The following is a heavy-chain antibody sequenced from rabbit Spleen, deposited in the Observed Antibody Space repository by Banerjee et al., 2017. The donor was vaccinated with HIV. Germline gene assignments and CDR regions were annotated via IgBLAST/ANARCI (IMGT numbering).Heavy chain of an antibody. CDR1: GFSFNNNDY. CDR2: IAGSSSGFP. V-gene: IGHV1S40*01. Sequence: QSLEESGGDLVKPGASLTLTCTASGFSFNNNDYMCWVRQAPGKGLEWISCIAGSSSGFPYSAPWAKGRFTCSKTSSTTVTLQMTSLTVADTATYWCARAANNIGYCAGLWGQGTLVTVS. D-gene: IGHD1-1*01. CDR3: ARAANNIGYCAGL. J-gene: IGHJ3*01.